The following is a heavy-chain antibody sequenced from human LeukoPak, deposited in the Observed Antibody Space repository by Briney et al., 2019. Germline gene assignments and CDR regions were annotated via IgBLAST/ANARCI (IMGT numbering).Heavy chain of an antibody. Sequence: AASVTVSCTASGYTFTSYGISWVRQAPGQGLEWMGWISAYNGNTNYAQKLQGRVTMTTDTSTSTAYMELRSLRSDDTAVYYCARGSYGPPGTFPYGMDVWGQGTTVTVSS. CDR2: ISAYNGNT. CDR1: GYTFTSYG. V-gene: IGHV1-18*01. CDR3: ARGSYGPPGTFPYGMDV. J-gene: IGHJ6*02. D-gene: IGHD1-14*01.